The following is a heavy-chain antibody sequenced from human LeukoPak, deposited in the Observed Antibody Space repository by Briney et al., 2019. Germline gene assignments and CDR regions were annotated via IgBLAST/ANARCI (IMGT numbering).Heavy chain of an antibody. Sequence: AGGSLRLSCAASGFTFSSYGMHWVRQAPGKGLEWVAVISYDGSNKYYADSVKGRFTISRDNSKNTLYLQMNSLRAEDTAVYYCAKDTDPDSSGPVDYWGQGTLVTVSS. CDR1: GFTFSSYG. V-gene: IGHV3-30*18. J-gene: IGHJ4*02. CDR3: AKDTDPDSSGPVDY. CDR2: ISYDGSNK. D-gene: IGHD3-22*01.